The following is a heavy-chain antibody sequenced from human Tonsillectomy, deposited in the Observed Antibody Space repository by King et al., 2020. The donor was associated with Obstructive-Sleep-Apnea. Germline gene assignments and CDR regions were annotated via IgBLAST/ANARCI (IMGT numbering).Heavy chain of an antibody. Sequence: VQLVESGGGLVKPGGSLRLSCAASGFTFSSYSMNWVRQAPGKGLEWVSSINTCSSNIYYADSVKGRFTISRDNAKNSLYLQMNSLRAEDTAVYYCARDRNYYDSSGYYTAPFDYWGQGTLVTVSS. CDR2: INTCSSNI. D-gene: IGHD3-22*01. V-gene: IGHV3-21*01. CDR1: GFTFSSYS. J-gene: IGHJ4*02. CDR3: ARDRNYYDSSGYYTAPFDY.